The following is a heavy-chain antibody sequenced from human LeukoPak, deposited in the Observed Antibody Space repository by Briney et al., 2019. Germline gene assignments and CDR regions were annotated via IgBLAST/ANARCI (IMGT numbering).Heavy chain of an antibody. J-gene: IGHJ4*02. CDR2: IKQDGSET. Sequence: GGSLRLSCAASGFTFSSYWMNWVRQAPGKGLEWVANIKQDGSETYYVDSVKGRFTISRDNAKNSLYLQMNSLRAEDTAVYYCARDTYPPQLIDYWGQGTLVTVSS. D-gene: IGHD5-18*01. V-gene: IGHV3-7*01. CDR1: GFTFSSYW. CDR3: ARDTYPPQLIDY.